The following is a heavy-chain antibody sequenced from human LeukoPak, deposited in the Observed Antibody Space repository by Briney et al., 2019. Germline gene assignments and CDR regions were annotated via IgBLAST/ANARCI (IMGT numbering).Heavy chain of an antibody. V-gene: IGHV4-59*01. J-gene: IGHJ4*02. D-gene: IGHD7-27*01. CDR1: GGSLSRYY. CDR3: ARGSYGDPIDN. CDR2: VYSSVST. Sequence: SETLSLTCTVSGGSLSRYYWFWIRQSPGKGPEWIGYVYSSVSTNHNPSLKSRVTISIDTSENQFSLKLTSMTAADTAVYYCARGSYGDPIDNWGQGILVTVSS.